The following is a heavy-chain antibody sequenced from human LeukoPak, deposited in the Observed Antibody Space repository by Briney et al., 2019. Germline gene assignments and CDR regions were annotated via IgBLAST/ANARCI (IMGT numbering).Heavy chain of an antibody. D-gene: IGHD3-10*01. CDR2: INHSGST. Sequence: GSLRLSCAASGFTFSSYWMSWVRQPPGKGLEWIGEINHSGSTNYNPSPKSRVTISVDTSKNQFSLKLSSVTAADTAVYYCARGTRRFGTQARWFDPWGQGTLVTVSS. J-gene: IGHJ5*02. CDR1: GFTFSSYW. V-gene: IGHV4-34*01. CDR3: ARGTRRFGTQARWFDP.